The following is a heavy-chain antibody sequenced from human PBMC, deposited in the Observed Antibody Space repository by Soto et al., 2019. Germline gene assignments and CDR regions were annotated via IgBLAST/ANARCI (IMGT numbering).Heavy chain of an antibody. CDR2: IWYDGSNK. V-gene: IGHV3-33*01. Sequence: PGGSLRLSCAASGFTFSNFGIHWVRQAPGKGLEWVAVIWYDGSNKYYADSVTGRFTISRDNSKNTVNLQMNSLRADDTAVYYCERLGQLWSIDYWGQGTLVTVSS. D-gene: IGHD5-18*01. CDR1: GFTFSNFG. J-gene: IGHJ4*02. CDR3: ERLGQLWSIDY.